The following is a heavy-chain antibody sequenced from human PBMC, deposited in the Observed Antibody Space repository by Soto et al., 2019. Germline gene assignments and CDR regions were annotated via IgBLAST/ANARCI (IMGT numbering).Heavy chain of an antibody. CDR3: ARGGGLLSPHRSLMDV. Sequence: ASVKLSCKASGYTFTSYGISWVRQAPGQGLEWMGWISAYNGNTNYARKLQGRVTMTTDTSTSTAYMELRSLRSDDTAVYYCARGGGLLSPHRSLMDVWGQGNTVTLS. J-gene: IGHJ6*02. V-gene: IGHV1-18*04. D-gene: IGHD1-26*01. CDR1: GYTFTSYG. CDR2: ISAYNGNT.